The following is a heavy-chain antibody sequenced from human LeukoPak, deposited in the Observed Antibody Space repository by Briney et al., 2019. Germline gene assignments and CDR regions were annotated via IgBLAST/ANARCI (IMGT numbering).Heavy chain of an antibody. CDR2: IYWDDDK. CDR1: GFSLSTSGVG. V-gene: IGHV2-5*02. J-gene: IGHJ3*02. CDR3: AHTSPRTIGPSAFDI. D-gene: IGHD2-8*01. Sequence: SGPTLVKPTQTLTLTCTFSGFSLSTSGVGVGWIRQPPGKALEWLALIYWDDDKRYSPSLKSRLTITKDTSKNQVVLTMTNMGPVDTATYYCAHTSPRTIGPSAFDIWGQGTMVTVSS.